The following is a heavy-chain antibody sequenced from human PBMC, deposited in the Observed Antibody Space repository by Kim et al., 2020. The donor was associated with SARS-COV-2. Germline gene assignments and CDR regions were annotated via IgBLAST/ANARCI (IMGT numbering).Heavy chain of an antibody. D-gene: IGHD6-13*01. J-gene: IGHJ6*02. CDR3: ATASYSSSWLRTYYYYGMDV. CDR2: ISYDGSNK. Sequence: GGSLRLSCAASGFTFSSYGMHWVRQAPGKGLEWVAVISYDGSNKYYADSVKGRFTISRDNSKNTLYLQMNSLRAEDTAVYYCATASYSSSWLRTYYYYGMDVWGQGTTVTVSS. V-gene: IGHV3-30*03. CDR1: GFTFSSYG.